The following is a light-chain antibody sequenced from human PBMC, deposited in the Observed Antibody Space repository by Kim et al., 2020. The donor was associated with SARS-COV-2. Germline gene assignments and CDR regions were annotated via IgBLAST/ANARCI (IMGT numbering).Light chain of an antibody. Sequence: SEALGQTARITCGGNNIGSKKVHWYQRKPGQAPVLVIYRDSNRPSGIPERFSGCNSGNTATLTISRAQAGDEADYYCQVWDSSTAVFGGGTKLTVL. J-gene: IGLJ3*02. CDR2: RDS. CDR1: NIGSKK. V-gene: IGLV3-9*01. CDR3: QVWDSSTAV.